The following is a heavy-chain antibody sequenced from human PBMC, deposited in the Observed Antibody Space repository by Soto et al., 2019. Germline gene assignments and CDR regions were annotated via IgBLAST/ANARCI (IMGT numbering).Heavy chain of an antibody. CDR3: ARAVAGTHSGGLMDY. CDR2: ISAYNGNT. D-gene: IGHD6-19*01. Sequence: ASVKVSCKASGYTFTSYGISWVRQAPGQGLEWMGWISAYNGNTNYAQKLQGRVTMTTDTSTSTAYMELRSLRSDDTAVYYCARAVAGTHSGGLMDYWGQGTLVTVSS. V-gene: IGHV1-18*01. CDR1: GYTFTSYG. J-gene: IGHJ4*02.